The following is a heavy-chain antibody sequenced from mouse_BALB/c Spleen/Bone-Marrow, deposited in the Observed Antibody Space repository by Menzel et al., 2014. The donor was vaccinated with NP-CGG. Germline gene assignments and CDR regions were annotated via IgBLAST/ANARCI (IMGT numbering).Heavy chain of an antibody. Sequence: EVMLVESGPELVKPGASVKISCKASGYTFTDYNIHWVKQSHGKSLEWIGYIYPYNGGTAYNQRFKSKATLTVDNSSSTAYMELRSLTSEDSAVYYCARGRAYYVNYGFAYWGQGTLVTVSA. J-gene: IGHJ3*01. CDR3: ARGRAYYVNYGFAY. CDR1: GYTFTDYN. D-gene: IGHD2-10*01. V-gene: IGHV1S29*02. CDR2: IYPYNGGT.